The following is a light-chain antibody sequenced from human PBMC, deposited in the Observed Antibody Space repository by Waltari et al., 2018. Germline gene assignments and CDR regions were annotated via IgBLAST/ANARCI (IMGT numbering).Light chain of an antibody. CDR1: SSDVGRYKF. CDR2: EVF. J-gene: IGLJ2*01. Sequence: QPALTQPPSASGSLGHSVTISCTGSSSDVGRYKFVSWYQQYPGKAPKLIFYEVFKRPPGGPDLFSGSKSGNTASLTVSGLQPEDEADYYCSSYAGGNTLVFGGGTRLTVL. V-gene: IGLV2-8*01. CDR3: SSYAGGNTLV.